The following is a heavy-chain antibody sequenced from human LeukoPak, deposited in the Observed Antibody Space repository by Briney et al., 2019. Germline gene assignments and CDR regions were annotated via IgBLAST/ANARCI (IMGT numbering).Heavy chain of an antibody. CDR3: ARDKQWLGNFDY. CDR2: ISGNGGST. Sequence: PGGSRRLSCAASGFTFSSYPINWVRQAPGKGLGWVSAISGNGGSTYYADSVKGRFTISRDNSKNTLYLQMNSLRAEDTAVYYCARDKQWLGNFDYWGQGTLVTVSS. D-gene: IGHD6-19*01. V-gene: IGHV3-23*01. CDR1: GFTFSSYP. J-gene: IGHJ4*02.